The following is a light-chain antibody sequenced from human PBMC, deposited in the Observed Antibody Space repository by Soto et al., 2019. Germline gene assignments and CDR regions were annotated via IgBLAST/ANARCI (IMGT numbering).Light chain of an antibody. J-gene: IGKJ4*01. V-gene: IGKV1-33*01. CDR1: QGIAKY. CDR2: HAS. CDR3: QQSDNLPLT. Sequence: DTQMTQSPSSLSASVGDRVTITCQASQGIAKYLHWYQQKPGKAPKLLIYHASNLQTGVPSRFSGSGSGTDFTLTNSSLQPEDIATYFCQQSDNLPLTFGGGTKVEIK.